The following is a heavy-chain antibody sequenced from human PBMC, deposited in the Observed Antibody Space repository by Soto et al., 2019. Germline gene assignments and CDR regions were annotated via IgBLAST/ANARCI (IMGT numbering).Heavy chain of an antibody. CDR2: IVVGSGNT. CDR3: ARARKWGVIARVPVDY. CDR1: GFTFTSSA. J-gene: IGHJ4*02. D-gene: IGHD3-16*02. V-gene: IGHV1-58*01. Sequence: QMQLVQSGPEVKKPGTSVKVSCKASGFTFTSSAVQWVRQARGQRLEWIGWIVVGSGNTNYAQKFQGRVTMTTDTSTSTAYMELRSLRSDDTAVYYCARARKWGVIARVPVDYWGQGTLVTVSS.